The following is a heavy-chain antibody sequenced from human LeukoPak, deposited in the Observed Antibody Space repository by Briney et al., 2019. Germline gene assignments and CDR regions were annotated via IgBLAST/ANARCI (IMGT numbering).Heavy chain of an antibody. CDR1: GFDFSDYY. CDR2: ISITGSTI. Sequence: GGSLRLSCEASGFDFSDYYMSWIRQAPGKGLEGIAYISITGSTINLADSVKGRFTVSRDNSKNSVFLQMDSLRVNDTAVYYCARENARPSLRILEEWGPGTLVTVSS. CDR3: ARENARPSLRILEE. V-gene: IGHV3-11*01. J-gene: IGHJ4*02. D-gene: IGHD3-3*01.